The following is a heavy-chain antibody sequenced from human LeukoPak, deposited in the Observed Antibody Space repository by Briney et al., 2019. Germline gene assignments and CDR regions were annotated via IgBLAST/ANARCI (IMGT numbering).Heavy chain of an antibody. D-gene: IGHD5-12*01. CDR3: AREEGYPDVFDI. V-gene: IGHV4-61*01. J-gene: IGHJ3*02. CDR2: IYYSGST. CDR1: GGSVSSVSYY. Sequence: SETLSLTCTVSGGSVSSVSYYWSWIRQPPGKGLEWIGYIYYSGSTNYNPSLKSRVTISVDTSKNQFSLKLTSVTAADTAMYYCAREEGYPDVFDIWGQGTMVTVSS.